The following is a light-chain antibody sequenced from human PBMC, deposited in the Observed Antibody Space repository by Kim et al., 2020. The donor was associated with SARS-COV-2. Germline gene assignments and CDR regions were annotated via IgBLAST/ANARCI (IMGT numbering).Light chain of an antibody. V-gene: IGKV1-39*01. Sequence: ASVGDRVTITCRASQSISTYLHWYQHKPAKVPKLLISTASSLQSGVPSRFSGSGSGTDFTLTISSLQPEDFATYYCQESYSTMYTFGQGTKLEI. J-gene: IGKJ2*01. CDR2: TAS. CDR1: QSISTY. CDR3: QESYSTMYT.